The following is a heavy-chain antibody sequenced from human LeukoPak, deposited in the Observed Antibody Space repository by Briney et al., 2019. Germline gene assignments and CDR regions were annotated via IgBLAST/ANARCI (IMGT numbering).Heavy chain of an antibody. Sequence: PGGSLRLSCAASGFTVSSNYMSWVRLAPGKGLEWVSVIYSGGSTYYADSVKGRFTISRDNSKNTLYLQMNSLRAEDTAVYYCARASGDSDYFDYWGQGTLVTVSS. J-gene: IGHJ4*02. CDR2: IYSGGST. CDR1: GFTVSSNY. CDR3: ARASGDSDYFDY. D-gene: IGHD3-10*01. V-gene: IGHV3-53*01.